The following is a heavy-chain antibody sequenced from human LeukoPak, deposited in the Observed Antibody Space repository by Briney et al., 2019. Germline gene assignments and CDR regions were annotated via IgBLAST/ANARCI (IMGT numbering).Heavy chain of an antibody. Sequence: GGSLRLSCAASGYTFSSYSINWVRQAPEKGLEWVSSISVGSNYIYYADSVRGRFSISRDDARNSLYLQMDSLRGDDTAVYYCARLRRNSDRSGYYYYDYWGQGTLVTVSS. D-gene: IGHD3-22*01. J-gene: IGHJ4*02. CDR3: ARLRRNSDRSGYYYYDY. V-gene: IGHV3-21*01. CDR1: GYTFSSYS. CDR2: ISVGSNYI.